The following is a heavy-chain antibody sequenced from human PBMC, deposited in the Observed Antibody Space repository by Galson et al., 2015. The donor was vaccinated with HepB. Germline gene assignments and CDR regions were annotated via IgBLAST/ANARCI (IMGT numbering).Heavy chain of an antibody. CDR3: ARALSEYSSSAELDY. D-gene: IGHD6-6*01. CDR2: INPNSGGT. J-gene: IGHJ4*02. V-gene: IGHV1-2*06. Sequence: SVKVSCKASGYTFTGYYMHWVRQAPGQGLEWMGRINPNSGGTNYAQKFQGRVTMTRDTSISTAYMELSRLRSDDTAVYYCARALSEYSSSAELDYWGQGTLVTVSS. CDR1: GYTFTGYY.